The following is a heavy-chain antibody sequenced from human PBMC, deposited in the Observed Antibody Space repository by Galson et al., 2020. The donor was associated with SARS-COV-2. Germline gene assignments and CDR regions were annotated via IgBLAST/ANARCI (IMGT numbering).Heavy chain of an antibody. Sequence: ASVKVSCKASGYTFTSYGISWVRQAPGQGLEWMGWISAYYGNTNYAQKLQGRVTMTTDTSTSTAYMELRSLRSDDTAVYYCARDIVYPTHYDSSGYYSGLFDYWGQGTLVTVSS. V-gene: IGHV1-18*01. CDR2: ISAYYGNT. D-gene: IGHD3-22*01. CDR1: GYTFTSYG. CDR3: ARDIVYPTHYDSSGYYSGLFDY. J-gene: IGHJ4*02.